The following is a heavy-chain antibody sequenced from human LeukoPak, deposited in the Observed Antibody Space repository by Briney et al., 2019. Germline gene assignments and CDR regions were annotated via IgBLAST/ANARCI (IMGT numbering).Heavy chain of an antibody. CDR3: AKSPGIGTYGDRSTAVDY. D-gene: IGHD4-17*01. CDR2: ISSGSIYT. V-gene: IGHV3-11*06. J-gene: IGHJ4*02. CDR1: GFTFSDYD. Sequence: GGSLRPSCAASGFTFSDYDMTWIRQAPGKGLEWVSYISSGSIYTDYADSVKGRFTISRDNSKNTLFLQMNSLRAEDTAVYYCAKSPGIGTYGDRSTAVDYWGQGTLVTVSS.